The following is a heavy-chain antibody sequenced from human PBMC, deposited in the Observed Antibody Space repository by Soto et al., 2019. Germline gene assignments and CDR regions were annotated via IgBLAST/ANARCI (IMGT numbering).Heavy chain of an antibody. Sequence: LRLSCVASGLTFSSYAINWVRQAPGRGLEWVSAISGRGDSTYYADSVKGRFTISRDNSKNTVSLHMNSLRAEDTAVYYCAKADIAILRGPATLDCWGRGTLVTVYS. CDR3: AKADIAILRGPATLDC. J-gene: IGHJ4*02. CDR1: GLTFSSYA. V-gene: IGHV3-23*01. CDR2: ISGRGDST. D-gene: IGHD3-10*01.